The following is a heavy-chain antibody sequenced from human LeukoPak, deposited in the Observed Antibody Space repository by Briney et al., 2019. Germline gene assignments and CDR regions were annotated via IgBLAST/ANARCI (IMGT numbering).Heavy chain of an antibody. D-gene: IGHD3-16*02. V-gene: IGHV4-34*01. J-gene: IGHJ3*02. CDR3: ARGRGIRYTRRGTFDI. CDR2: INHSGST. CDR1: GGSFSDYY. Sequence: SETLSLTCAVYGGSFSDYYCSWIRQSPGKGLEWIGEINHSGSTNYNPSLKSRVTISVDTSKNQFSLRLRSVTAADTTVYYCARGRGIRYTRRGTFDIWGQGTMVTVSS.